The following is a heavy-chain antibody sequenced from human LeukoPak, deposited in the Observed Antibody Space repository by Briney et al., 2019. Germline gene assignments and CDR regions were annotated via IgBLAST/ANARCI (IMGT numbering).Heavy chain of an antibody. J-gene: IGHJ3*02. Sequence: GASLKISCKGSGYTFITYWIGWVRQMPGKGLEWMGIIYPGDSDTRYSPSFRGQVTISADKSTNTAYLQWSSLKASDTAMYYCARPDDYGGKPAAFDIWGQGTMVTVSS. CDR3: ARPDDYGGKPAAFDI. CDR1: GYTFITYW. CDR2: IYPGDSDT. D-gene: IGHD4-23*01. V-gene: IGHV5-51*01.